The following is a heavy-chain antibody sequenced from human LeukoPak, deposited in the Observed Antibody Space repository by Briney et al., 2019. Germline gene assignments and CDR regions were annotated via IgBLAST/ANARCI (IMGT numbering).Heavy chain of an antibody. CDR3: ARYTQHYGFDI. CDR1: GYTSTSPD. Sequence: ASVKVSCRASGYTSTSPDMNWVRQATGRGLEWLGWMNPRDNTGYAQKFQGRVTLTRDKSINTAYMELSSLRSEDTAVYYCARYTQHYGFDIWGQGTTVTVSA. D-gene: IGHD3-3*02. V-gene: IGHV1-8*01. CDR2: MNPRDNT. J-gene: IGHJ3*02.